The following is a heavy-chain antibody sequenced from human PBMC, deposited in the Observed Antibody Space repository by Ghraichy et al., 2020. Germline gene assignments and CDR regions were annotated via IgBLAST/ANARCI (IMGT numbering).Heavy chain of an antibody. CDR2: IYTSGST. D-gene: IGHD5-24*01. V-gene: IGHV4-4*09. Sequence: QTLSLTCTVSGGSISSYYWSWIRQPPGKGLEWIGYIYTSGSTNYNPSLKSRVTISVDTSKNQFSLKLSSVTAADTAVYYCARRIGGYKWDWFDPWGQGTLVTVSS. J-gene: IGHJ5*02. CDR1: GGSISSYY. CDR3: ARRIGGYKWDWFDP.